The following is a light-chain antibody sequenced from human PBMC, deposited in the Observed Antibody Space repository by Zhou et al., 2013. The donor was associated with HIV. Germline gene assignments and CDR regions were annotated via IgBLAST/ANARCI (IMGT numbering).Light chain of an antibody. Sequence: EIVMTQSPATLSLSPGERVTLSCRASQSVTNYLAWYQQKPGQPPRLLIYDTSNRATGIPARFSGSGSGTDFTLTISSLEPEDFAVYYCQQRGHWPPWTFGQGTKVE. J-gene: IGKJ1*01. CDR2: DTS. V-gene: IGKV3-11*01. CDR3: QQRGHWPPWT. CDR1: QSVTNY.